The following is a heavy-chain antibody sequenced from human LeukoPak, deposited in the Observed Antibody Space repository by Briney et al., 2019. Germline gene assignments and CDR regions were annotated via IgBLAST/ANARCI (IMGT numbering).Heavy chain of an antibody. J-gene: IGHJ6*03. V-gene: IGHV4-59*08. CDR3: ARHVPQWELLPPFYYYYMDV. CDR2: IYYSGGT. D-gene: IGHD1-26*01. CDR1: GGSISSYY. Sequence: SETLSLTCTVSGGSISSYYWSWIRQPPGKGLEWIGYIYYSGGTNYNPSLKSRVTISVDTSKNQFSLKLSSVTAADTAVYYCARHVPQWELLPPFYYYYMDVWGKGTTVTISS.